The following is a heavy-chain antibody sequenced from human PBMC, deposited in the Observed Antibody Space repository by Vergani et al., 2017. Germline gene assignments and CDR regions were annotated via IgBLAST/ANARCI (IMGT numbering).Heavy chain of an antibody. CDR1: GFTFSSYG. D-gene: IGHD5-24*01. Sequence: QVQLVESGGGVVQPGRSLRLSCAASGFTFSSYGMHWVRQAPGKGLEWVAVISYDGSNKDYADSVKGRFTLSRDKSKNTLYLQMNSLRAEDTAVYYCAKGGPRLQFGYFDYWGQGTLVTVSS. J-gene: IGHJ4*02. V-gene: IGHV3-30*18. CDR2: ISYDGSNK. CDR3: AKGGPRLQFGYFDY.